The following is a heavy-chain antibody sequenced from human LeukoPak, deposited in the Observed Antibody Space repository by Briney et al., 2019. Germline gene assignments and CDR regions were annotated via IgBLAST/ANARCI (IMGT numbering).Heavy chain of an antibody. Sequence: ASVKISCKVSGYTFTDYYMHWVQQAPGKGLEWMGPVDPEDGETIYAEKFQGRVTITADTSTDTAYMELSSLRSEDTAVYYCATGKGATTFDYWGQGTLVTVSS. CDR1: GYTFTDYY. CDR2: VDPEDGET. V-gene: IGHV1-69-2*01. D-gene: IGHD1-26*01. J-gene: IGHJ4*02. CDR3: ATGKGATTFDY.